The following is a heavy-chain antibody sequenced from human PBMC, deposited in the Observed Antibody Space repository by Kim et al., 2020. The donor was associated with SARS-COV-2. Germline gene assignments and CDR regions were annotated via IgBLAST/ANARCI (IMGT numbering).Heavy chain of an antibody. V-gene: IGHV3-7*01. CDR3: ARDLYVKAFDL. J-gene: IGHJ3*01. Sequence: KDYVDSVKGRFTISRDNARSSLYLQMDSLRVEDTAVYYCARDLYVKAFDLWGQGTMVIVSS. CDR2: K. D-gene: IGHD2-8*01.